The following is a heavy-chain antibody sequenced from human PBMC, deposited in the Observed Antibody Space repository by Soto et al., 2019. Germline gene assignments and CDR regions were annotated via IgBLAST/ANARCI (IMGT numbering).Heavy chain of an antibody. V-gene: IGHV3-74*01. Sequence: GGSLRLSCTASGFTFNTHWMHWVRQAPGKGLVWVSRIYFDGITTNYADSVKGRLTVSRDNAKSTVYLHVNTLRDEDTAVYYCARGGAMGVDYWGQGTLVTVSS. D-gene: IGHD1-26*01. CDR3: ARGGAMGVDY. CDR1: GFTFNTHW. CDR2: IYFDGITT. J-gene: IGHJ4*02.